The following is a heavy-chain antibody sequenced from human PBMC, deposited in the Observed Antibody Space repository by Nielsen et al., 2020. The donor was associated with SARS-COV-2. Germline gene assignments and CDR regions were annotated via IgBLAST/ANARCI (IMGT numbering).Heavy chain of an antibody. D-gene: IGHD3-16*02. Sequence: SETLSPTCTLSGGSISSSSYYWGWIRQPPGKGLEWIGRIYYTGSTYYNPSLKSRVTISVDTSKNQFSLKLSSVTAADTAVYYCARHPRGYYDYVWGSYRLFWYFDLWGRGTLVTVSS. CDR2: IYYTGST. V-gene: IGHV4-39*01. J-gene: IGHJ2*01. CDR1: GGSISSSSYY. CDR3: ARHPRGYYDYVWGSYRLFWYFDL.